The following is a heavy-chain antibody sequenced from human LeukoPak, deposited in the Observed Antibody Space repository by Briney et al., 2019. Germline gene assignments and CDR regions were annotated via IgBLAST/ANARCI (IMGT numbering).Heavy chain of an antibody. CDR2: IYYSGST. Sequence: SETLSLTCTVSGGTISSGDSYWSWIRQPPGKGLKWIGYIYYSGSTYYNPSLKSRVTISVDTSKNQFSLKLSSVTAADTAVYYCARDYGLDYWGQGTLVTVSS. V-gene: IGHV4-30-4*08. J-gene: IGHJ4*02. CDR3: ARDYGLDY. CDR1: GGTISSGDSY. D-gene: IGHD4-17*01.